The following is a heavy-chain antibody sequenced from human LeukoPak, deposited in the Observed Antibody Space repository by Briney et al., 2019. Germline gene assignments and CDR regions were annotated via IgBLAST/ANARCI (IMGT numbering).Heavy chain of an antibody. D-gene: IGHD3-9*01. CDR3: AGAGYDILTGYHNWFDP. CDR2: IIPIFGTA. V-gene: IGHV1-69*13. CDR1: GGTFSSYA. J-gene: IGHJ5*02. Sequence: AASVKVSYEASGGTFSSYAISWLRQAPGQGLEWMGGIIPIFGTANDAQNFQGRVTSTADESTSTAYMELSSLRSEDTAVYYCAGAGYDILTGYHNWFDPWGQGTLVTVSS.